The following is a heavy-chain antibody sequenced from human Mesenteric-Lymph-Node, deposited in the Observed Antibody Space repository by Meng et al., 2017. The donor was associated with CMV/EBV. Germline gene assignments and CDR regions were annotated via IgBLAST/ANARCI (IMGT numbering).Heavy chain of an antibody. Sequence: GGSLRLSCVVSGFTFEDYVMSWVRQAPGKGPEWVAGVNWNGRSIGYADSVKGRFTISRDNARNSLYLQMNSLSAEDTAVYYCARFRTTARHFDYWGQGTLVTVSS. CDR1: GFTFEDYV. J-gene: IGHJ4*02. CDR3: ARFRTTARHFDY. V-gene: IGHV3-20*04. D-gene: IGHD4-11*01. CDR2: VNWNGRSI.